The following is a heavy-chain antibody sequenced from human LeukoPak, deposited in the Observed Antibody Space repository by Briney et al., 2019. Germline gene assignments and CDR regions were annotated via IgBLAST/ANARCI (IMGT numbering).Heavy chain of an antibody. CDR2: IYYSGST. CDR1: GGSISSYY. J-gene: IGHJ5*02. CDR3: ARALVYANWFDP. D-gene: IGHD2-8*01. V-gene: IGHV4-59*01. Sequence: PSETLSLTCTVSGGSISSYYWSWIRQPPGKGLGWIGYIYYSGSTNYNPSLKSRVTISVDTSKNQFSLKLSSVTAADTAVYYCARALVYANWFDPWGQGTLVTVSS.